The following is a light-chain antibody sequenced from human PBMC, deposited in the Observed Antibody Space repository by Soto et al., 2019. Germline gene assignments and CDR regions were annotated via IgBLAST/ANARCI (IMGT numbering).Light chain of an antibody. J-gene: IGKJ2*01. CDR3: QQYDNWPPRWT. V-gene: IGKV3-15*01. CDR2: GAS. Sequence: EIVLPQSPGTLSLSPGERFTLSCRASQSVGTNLAWYQQKPGQAPRLLILGASTRASGIPAKFSGSGSGTEFTLSIGRLQSEDFAIYYCQQYDNWPPRWTFGQGTKVDIK. CDR1: QSVGTN.